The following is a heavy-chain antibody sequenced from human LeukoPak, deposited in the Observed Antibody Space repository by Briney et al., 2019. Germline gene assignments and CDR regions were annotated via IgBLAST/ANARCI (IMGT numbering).Heavy chain of an antibody. CDR1: GGSISSYY. V-gene: IGHV4-4*07. J-gene: IGHJ3*02. D-gene: IGHD6-13*01. Sequence: SETLSLTCTVSGGSISSYYWSWIRQPAGKGLEWIGRIFTSGSTNYNPSLKSRVTMSVDTSKNQFSLKLSSVTAADTAVYYCARHSGGAAAGTDAFDIWGQGTMVTVSS. CDR3: ARHSGGAAAGTDAFDI. CDR2: IFTSGST.